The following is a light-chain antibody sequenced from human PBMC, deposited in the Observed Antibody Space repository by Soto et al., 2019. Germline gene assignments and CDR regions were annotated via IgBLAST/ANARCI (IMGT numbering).Light chain of an antibody. Sequence: EVVMTQSPAILSVSPGERVTLSCRASQSIGSNLAWYQQKTGQAPSLLIYGASTRTTGIPARFTGSGSGTEFNLTISSLQSEDFAVYYCHQYNNWPRTFGPGTKVEIK. CDR2: GAS. CDR1: QSIGSN. CDR3: HQYNNWPRT. J-gene: IGKJ1*01. V-gene: IGKV3-15*01.